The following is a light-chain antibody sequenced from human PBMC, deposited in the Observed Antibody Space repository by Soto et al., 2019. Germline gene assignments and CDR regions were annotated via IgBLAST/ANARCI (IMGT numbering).Light chain of an antibody. Sequence: IVLTQSPGTLSLSPGERATLSCRASDSVSISYLAWYQQRSGQPPRLLIYGTSTRATGIPGRFSGSGSGTDFTLTNSRLEPEDSAVYFCQQWGNSPRVTFGGGTKVEI. V-gene: IGKV3-20*01. CDR1: DSVSISY. J-gene: IGKJ4*01. CDR2: GTS. CDR3: QQWGNSPRVT.